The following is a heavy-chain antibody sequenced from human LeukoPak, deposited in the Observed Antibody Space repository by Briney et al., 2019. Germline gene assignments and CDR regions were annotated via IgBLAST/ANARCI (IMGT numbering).Heavy chain of an antibody. CDR2: ISSSSYI. V-gene: IGHV3-21*01. CDR3: ARLRFLEWSFPNWFDP. J-gene: IGHJ5*02. CDR1: GFTFSSYS. Sequence: GGSLRLSCAASGFTFSSYSMNWVRQAPGKGLEWVSSISSSSYIYYADSVKGRFTISRDNAKNSLYLQMNSLRAEDTAVYYCARLRFLEWSFPNWFDPWGQGTLVTVSS. D-gene: IGHD3-3*01.